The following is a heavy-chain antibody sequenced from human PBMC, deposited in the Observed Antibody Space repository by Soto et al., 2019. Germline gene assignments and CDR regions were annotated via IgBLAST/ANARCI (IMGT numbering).Heavy chain of an antibody. V-gene: IGHV1-2*04. CDR1: GYTFTGYY. Sequence: ASVKVSCKASGYTFTGYYMHWVLQAPGQGLEWMGWINPNSGGTNYAQKFQGWVTMTRDTSISTAYMELSRLRSDDTAVYYCAILHGSNPRADKQILDYWGQGTLVTVSS. D-gene: IGHD4-4*01. J-gene: IGHJ4*02. CDR2: INPNSGGT. CDR3: AILHGSNPRADKQILDY.